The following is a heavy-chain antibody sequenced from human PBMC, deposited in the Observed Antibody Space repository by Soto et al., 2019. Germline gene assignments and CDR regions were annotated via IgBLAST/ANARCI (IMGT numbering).Heavy chain of an antibody. Sequence: QVQLIQSGAEVKKPGASVKVSCKVSRYRLTELSMHWVRQAPGKGLEWMGGFDPEEREIIYAQTFQGRVMMTEDPSTNTAYMELGSLTSADTAVYYCATELKTVPTPGTFDPWGQGTLVTVSS. CDR2: FDPEEREI. J-gene: IGHJ5*02. CDR3: ATELKTVPTPGTFDP. V-gene: IGHV1-24*01. CDR1: RYRLTELS. D-gene: IGHD4-17*01.